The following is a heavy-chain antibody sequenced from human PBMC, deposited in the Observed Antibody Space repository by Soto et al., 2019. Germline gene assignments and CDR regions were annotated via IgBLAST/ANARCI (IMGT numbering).Heavy chain of an antibody. D-gene: IGHD5-12*01. CDR1: GYTFTSYG. CDR3: ARETRWLQLEGWFEP. J-gene: IGHJ5*02. Sequence: GASVKVSCKASGYTFTSYGISWVRQAPGQGLEWMGWISAYNGNTNYAQKLQGRVTMTTDTSTSTAYMELRSLRSDDTAVYYCARETRWLQLEGWFEPWGQGTLVTSPQ. CDR2: ISAYNGNT. V-gene: IGHV1-18*04.